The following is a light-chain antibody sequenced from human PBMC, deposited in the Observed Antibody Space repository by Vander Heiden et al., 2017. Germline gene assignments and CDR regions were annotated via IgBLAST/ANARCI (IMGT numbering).Light chain of an antibody. Sequence: QSVRTHRPSVYCRPGQGVTISCTGSSSNIGAGYDVHWYQQLPGTAPKLLIYGNINRPSGVPDRFSGSKSGTSASLAITGLQAEDEADYYCQSYDSSLSGSVFGGGTKLTVL. CDR2: GNI. V-gene: IGLV1-40*01. CDR1: SSNIGAGYD. J-gene: IGLJ3*02. CDR3: QSYDSSLSGSV.